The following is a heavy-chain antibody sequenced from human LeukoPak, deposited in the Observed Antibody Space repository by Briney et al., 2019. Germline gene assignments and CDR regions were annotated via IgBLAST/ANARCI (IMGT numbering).Heavy chain of an antibody. CDR2: IYYSGST. J-gene: IGHJ4*02. CDR3: ARNYYDSSGYDY. D-gene: IGHD3-22*01. CDR1: GGSMSSYY. Sequence: SSETLSLTCTVSGGSMSSYYWSWIRQPPGKGLEWVGYIYYSGSTNYNPSLKSRVTISVDTSKNQFSLKLSSVTAADTAVYYCARNYYDSSGYDYWGQGTLVTVSS. V-gene: IGHV4-59*01.